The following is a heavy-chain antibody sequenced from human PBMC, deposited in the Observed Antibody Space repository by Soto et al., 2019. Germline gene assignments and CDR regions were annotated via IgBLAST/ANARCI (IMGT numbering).Heavy chain of an antibody. CDR1: GFTFSSYG. J-gene: IGHJ3*02. Sequence: GGSLRLSCAASGFTFSSYGMHWVRQAPGKGLEWVAVISYDGSNKYYADSVKGRFTISRDNSKNTLYLQMNSLRAEDTAVYYCAKDHGYCSGGSCYEQENDAFDIWGQGTMVTVSS. V-gene: IGHV3-30*18. CDR3: AKDHGYCSGGSCYEQENDAFDI. CDR2: ISYDGSNK. D-gene: IGHD2-15*01.